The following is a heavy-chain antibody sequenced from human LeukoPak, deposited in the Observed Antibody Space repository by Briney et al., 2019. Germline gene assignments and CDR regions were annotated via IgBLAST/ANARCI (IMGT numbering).Heavy chain of an antibody. CDR3: AREGGPYRPLDY. CDR2: VNLQGST. CDR1: GFTFSNTW. J-gene: IGHJ4*02. V-gene: IGHV4-4*02. Sequence: GSLRLSCAVSGFTFSNTWMSWVRQAPGKGLEWIGEVNLQGSTNYNPSLMGRVAISVHTSENHVSLQLTPVTAADTAVYYCAREGGPYRPLDYSGQGTLVTVSS.